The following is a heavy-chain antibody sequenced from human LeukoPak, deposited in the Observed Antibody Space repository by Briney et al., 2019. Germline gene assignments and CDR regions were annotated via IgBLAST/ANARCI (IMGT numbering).Heavy chain of an antibody. CDR1: GGSFSGYY. CDR2: INHSGST. V-gene: IGHV4-34*01. D-gene: IGHD3-10*01. J-gene: IGHJ4*02. CDR3: ARAIGPYYYGSGSSPLDY. Sequence: SETLSLTCAVYGGSFSGYYWSWIRQPPGKGLEWIGEINHSGSTNYNPSLKSRVTISVDTSKNQFSLKLSSVTAADTAVYYCARAIGPYYYGSGSSPLDYWGQGTLVTVSS.